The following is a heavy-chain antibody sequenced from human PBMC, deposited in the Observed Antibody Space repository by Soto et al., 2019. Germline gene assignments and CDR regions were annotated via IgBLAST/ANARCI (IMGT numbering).Heavy chain of an antibody. CDR2: IYYSGST. CDR1: GVSISSYY. D-gene: IGHD3-3*01. V-gene: IGHV4-59*01. Sequence: SSETLSLTCTVSGVSISSYYWSWIRQPPGKGLEWIGYIYYSGSTNYNPSLKSRVTISVDTSKNQFSLKLSSVTAADTAVYYCAGGWPTYYDFWSGYYADAFDIWGQGTMVTVSS. J-gene: IGHJ3*02. CDR3: AGGWPTYYDFWSGYYADAFDI.